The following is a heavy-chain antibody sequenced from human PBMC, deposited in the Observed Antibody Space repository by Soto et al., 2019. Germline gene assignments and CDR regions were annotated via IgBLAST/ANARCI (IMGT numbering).Heavy chain of an antibody. D-gene: IGHD6-6*01. Sequence: GGSRRLSGAASGFIVSSNAMQWVRQAPGKGLEWVAVISYDGYNKYYADSVKGRFTISRDNSKNTLYRQIKSMRPEDTAVYYCARASPSSSSSPYYFNYGMGVWGQGTTVTVSS. J-gene: IGHJ6*02. CDR1: GFIVSSNA. V-gene: IGHV3-30-3*01. CDR3: ARASPSSSSSPYYFNYGMGV. CDR2: ISYDGYNK.